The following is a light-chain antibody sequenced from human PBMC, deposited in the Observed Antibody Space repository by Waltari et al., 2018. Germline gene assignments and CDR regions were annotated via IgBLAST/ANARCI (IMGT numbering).Light chain of an antibody. CDR2: KDT. CDR3: QSADSITTFEV. J-gene: IGLJ3*02. Sequence: SFALTQPPSVSVSPGQQASITCSGETLPNQYTYWYQQKAGKAPVLVIFKDTERPSGIPERFSGSSSGTVVTLTITGVRTEDEADYYCQSADSITTFEVFGGGTKLTVL. V-gene: IGLV3-25*03. CDR1: TLPNQY.